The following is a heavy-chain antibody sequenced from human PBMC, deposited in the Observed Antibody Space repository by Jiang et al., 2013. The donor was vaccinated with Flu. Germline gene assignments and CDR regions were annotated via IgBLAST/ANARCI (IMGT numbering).Heavy chain of an antibody. V-gene: IGHV4-59*01. J-gene: IGHJ3*02. CDR3: ARDPYYYGSGSLTAFDI. CDR1: GGSISSYY. D-gene: IGHD3-10*01. CDR2: IYYSGGT. Sequence: GPGLVKPSETLSLTCTVSGGSISSYYWSWIRQPPGKGLEWIGYIYYSGGTNYNPSLKSRVTISVDTSKNQFSLKLSSVTAADTAVYYCARDPYYYGSGSLTAFDIWGQGTMVTVSS.